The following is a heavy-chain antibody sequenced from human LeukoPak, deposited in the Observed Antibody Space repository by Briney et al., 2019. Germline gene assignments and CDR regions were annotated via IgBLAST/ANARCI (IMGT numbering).Heavy chain of an antibody. J-gene: IGHJ4*02. CDR2: IYHAGNT. D-gene: IGHD3-22*01. Sequence: PSETLSLTCTVSGGSISSYYWSWIRQPPGKGLEWIGEIYHAGNTNYNPSLKSRVTISVNKSKNQFSLKLTSVTAADTAVYYCATEAYYDSSGPHFDYWGQGTLVTVSS. CDR3: ATEAYYDSSGPHFDY. V-gene: IGHV4-59*12. CDR1: GGSISSYY.